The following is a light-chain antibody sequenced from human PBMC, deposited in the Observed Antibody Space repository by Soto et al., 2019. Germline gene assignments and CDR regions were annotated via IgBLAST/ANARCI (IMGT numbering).Light chain of an antibody. Sequence: EIVLTQSPATLSLSPGQSATLSCKASHTISKYLAWLQQKPGQPPRLLIYDASKRAAGNPARFSGSGSGTDFTLTISSLEPEDFAVYYCQQRSDWPRTFGQGTKVEIE. CDR3: QQRSDWPRT. V-gene: IGKV3-11*01. CDR2: DAS. J-gene: IGKJ1*01. CDR1: HTISKY.